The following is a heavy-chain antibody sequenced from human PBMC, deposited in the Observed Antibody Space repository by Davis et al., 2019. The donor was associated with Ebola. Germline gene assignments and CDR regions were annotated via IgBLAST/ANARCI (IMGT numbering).Heavy chain of an antibody. CDR1: GGSFRGYY. CDR3: ANFYSSAYYYGMDV. Sequence: SQTLSLTCAVYGGSFRGYYWSWIRQPPGKGLEWIGEINHSGSTNYNPSLKSRVTISVDTSKNQFSLKLSSVTAADTAVYYCANFYSSAYYYGMDVWGQGTTVTVSS. D-gene: IGHD4-11*01. V-gene: IGHV4-34*01. CDR2: INHSGST. J-gene: IGHJ6*02.